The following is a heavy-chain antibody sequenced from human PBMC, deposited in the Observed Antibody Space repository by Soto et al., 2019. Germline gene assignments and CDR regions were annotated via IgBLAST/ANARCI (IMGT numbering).Heavy chain of an antibody. Sequence: EVQLLESGGGLVQPGGSLRLSCAASGFTFSSYAMRWVRQAPVKGLEWVSAISGSGGSTYYADSVKGRFTISRDNSKNTLYLQMNSLRAEDTAVYYCAGRGSGSYYDCWGQGTVVTVSS. CDR2: ISGSGGST. CDR1: GFTFSSYA. V-gene: IGHV3-23*01. J-gene: IGHJ4*02. D-gene: IGHD1-26*01. CDR3: AGRGSGSYYDC.